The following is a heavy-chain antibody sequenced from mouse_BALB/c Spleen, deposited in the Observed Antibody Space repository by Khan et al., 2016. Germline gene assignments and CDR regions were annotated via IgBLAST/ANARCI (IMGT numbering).Heavy chain of an antibody. CDR1: GFSLTNYG. Sequence: VQLQESGPGLVAPSQSLSITCTISGFSLTNYGVHWVRQPPGRGLEWLVVIWSDGTTSYNSALKSRLSISKDNSKSQVFLKMNSLQTDDTAMYYWARQWGRYDYAVDYWGQGTSVTVSS. CDR2: IWSDGTT. D-gene: IGHD1-1*01. V-gene: IGHV2-6-1*01. J-gene: IGHJ4*01. CDR3: ARQWGRYDYAVDY.